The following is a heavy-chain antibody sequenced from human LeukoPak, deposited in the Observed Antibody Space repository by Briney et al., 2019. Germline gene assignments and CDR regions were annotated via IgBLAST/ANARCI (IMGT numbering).Heavy chain of an antibody. CDR3: ARVKQYQLLYSGLHFDY. Sequence: ASVKVSCKASGYTFTSYGISWVRQAPGQGLEWMGWISAYNGNTNYAQKLQGRVTMTADTSTSTAYMELRSLRSDDTAVYYCARVKQYQLLYSGLHFDYWGQGTLVTVSS. J-gene: IGHJ4*02. D-gene: IGHD2-2*02. CDR1: GYTFTSYG. V-gene: IGHV1-18*01. CDR2: ISAYNGNT.